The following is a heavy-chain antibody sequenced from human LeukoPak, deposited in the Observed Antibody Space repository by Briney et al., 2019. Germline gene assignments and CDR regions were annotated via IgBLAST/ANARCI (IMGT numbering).Heavy chain of an antibody. CDR1: GFTFSSYA. CDR2: ISYDGSNK. D-gene: IGHD3-10*01. CDR3: ARVSPMVRGVIIAGLFDY. Sequence: PGGSLRLSCAASGFTFSSYAMHWVRQAPGKGVEWVAVISYDGSNKYYADSVKGRFTISRDNSKNTPYLQMNSLRAEDTAVYYCARVSPMVRGVIIAGLFDYWGQGTLVTVSS. J-gene: IGHJ4*02. V-gene: IGHV3-30*04.